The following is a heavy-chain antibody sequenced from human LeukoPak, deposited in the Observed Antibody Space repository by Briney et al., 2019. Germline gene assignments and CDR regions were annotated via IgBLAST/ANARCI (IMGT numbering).Heavy chain of an antibody. Sequence: GGSLRLSCAASGFTFSSYWMSWVRQAPGKGLEWVSAISGSGGSTYYADSVKGRFTISRDNSKNTLYLQMNSLRAEDTAVYYCAKDHELWLGALHAFDIWGQGTMVTVSS. D-gene: IGHD3-10*01. V-gene: IGHV3-23*01. CDR3: AKDHELWLGALHAFDI. CDR2: ISGSGGST. J-gene: IGHJ3*02. CDR1: GFTFSSYW.